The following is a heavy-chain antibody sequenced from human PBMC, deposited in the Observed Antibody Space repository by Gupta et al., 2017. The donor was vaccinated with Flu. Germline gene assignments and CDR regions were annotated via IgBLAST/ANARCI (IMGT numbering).Heavy chain of an antibody. J-gene: IGHJ6*02. CDR3: ARYLDRYCSGGSCSYSHGMDV. V-gene: IGHV1-2*02. D-gene: IGHD2-15*01. Sequence: QVHLVQSGAEVKKPGASVKVSCKASGYTFTGHYTLVRQAPGQGLEWMGWINPNSGGTNYAQKYQGRVTMTRDTSISTAYMELSRLRSDDTAVYYCARYLDRYCSGGSCSYSHGMDVWGQGTTVTVSS. CDR1: GYTFTGHY. CDR2: INPNSGGT.